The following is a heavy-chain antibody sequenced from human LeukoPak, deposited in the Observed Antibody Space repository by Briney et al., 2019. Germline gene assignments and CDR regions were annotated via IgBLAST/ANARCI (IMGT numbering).Heavy chain of an antibody. D-gene: IGHD4-17*01. J-gene: IGHJ6*03. CDR3: ARHPHYGAPLGGYYYMDV. V-gene: IGHV5-51*01. CDR1: GYSFTSYW. CDR2: IYPGDSDT. Sequence: PGESLKISCKGSGYSFTSYWIGWVRQMPGKGLEWMGIIYPGDSDTRYSPSFQGQVTISADKSISTAYLQWSSLKASDTAMYYCARHPHYGAPLGGYYYMDVWGKGTTVTVSS.